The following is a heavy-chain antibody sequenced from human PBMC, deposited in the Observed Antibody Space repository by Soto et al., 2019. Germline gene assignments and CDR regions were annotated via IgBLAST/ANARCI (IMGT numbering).Heavy chain of an antibody. J-gene: IGHJ4*02. CDR1: GFTFTDFG. Sequence: QVQLVESGGDVVQPGRSLRLSCAAAGFTFTDFGMHWVRQAPGKGLEWVAVISYGGSKKYYADSVKGRFTISRDNSKDTLYVQMNSLRPEDTAVYFCAKAWLGVSTVTTLDSWGLGTLVTVSP. D-gene: IGHD4-17*01. V-gene: IGHV3-30*18. CDR3: AKAWLGVSTVTTLDS. CDR2: ISYGGSKK.